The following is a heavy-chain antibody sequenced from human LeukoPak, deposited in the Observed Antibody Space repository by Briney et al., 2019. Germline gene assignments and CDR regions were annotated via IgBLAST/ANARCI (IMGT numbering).Heavy chain of an antibody. CDR3: ARDDYGSGSMGAFDI. D-gene: IGHD3-10*01. V-gene: IGHV4-4*07. CDR2: IYTSGST. CDR1: GGSISSYY. J-gene: IGHJ3*02. Sequence: SETLSLTCTVSGGSISSYYWSWIRQPAGKGLEWIGRIYTSGSTNYNPSLKSRVTMSVDTSKNQFSLKLSSVTAADTAVYYCARDDYGSGSMGAFDIWAKGQWSPSLQ.